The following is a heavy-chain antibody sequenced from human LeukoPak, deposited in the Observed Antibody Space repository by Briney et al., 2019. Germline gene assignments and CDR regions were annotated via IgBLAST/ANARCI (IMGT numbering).Heavy chain of an antibody. V-gene: IGHV3-64*05. CDR3: VKDRLGYYVSGRPDY. J-gene: IGHJ4*02. CDR1: GFTFSSYA. D-gene: IGHD3-10*01. Sequence: GGSLRLSCSASGFTFSSYALHWVRQAPGKGLEYVSAISSNGGSTYYEDSVKGRFTISRDNSKNTLYFQMSSLRAEDTAVYDCVKDRLGYYVSGRPDYWGETSLLTVSS. CDR2: ISSNGGST.